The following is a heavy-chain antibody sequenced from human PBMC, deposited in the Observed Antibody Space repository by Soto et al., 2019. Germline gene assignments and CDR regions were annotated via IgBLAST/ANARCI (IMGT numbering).Heavy chain of an antibody. Sequence: SQTLSLTCAISGDSVSTNSATWDWIRQSPSRGLEWLGRTYYRSTWSYDYAVPVQGRITINPDTSNNQLSLHLNSVTPDDTAVYYCAVTLTVDNNWRYYFDYRGQGTLVTVSS. CDR3: AVTLTVDNNWRYYFDY. J-gene: IGHJ4*02. D-gene: IGHD1-1*01. CDR1: GDSVSTNSAT. CDR2: TYYRSTWSY. V-gene: IGHV6-1*01.